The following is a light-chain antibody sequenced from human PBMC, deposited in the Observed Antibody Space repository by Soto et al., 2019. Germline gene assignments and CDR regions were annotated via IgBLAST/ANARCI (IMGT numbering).Light chain of an antibody. Sequence: QPVLTQSSADSASLGSSVKLTCTLSRVHSIYIIAWHQQQPVKAPRYLMKLEGSGSYNKGIGVPDRFSGSISGADLYLAISNLQFEDEADYYCETWYINTHTVFFGGTKFTFL. V-gene: IGLV4-60*02. CDR1: RVHSIYI. CDR3: ETWYINTHTV. CDR2: LEGSGSY. J-gene: IGLJ3*02.